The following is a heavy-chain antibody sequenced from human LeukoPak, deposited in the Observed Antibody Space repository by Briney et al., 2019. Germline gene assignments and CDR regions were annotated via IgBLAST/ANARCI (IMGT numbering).Heavy chain of an antibody. J-gene: IGHJ4*02. D-gene: IGHD3-22*01. CDR2: ISGSGGST. CDR3: AKDKNYDSSGVDY. V-gene: IGHV3-23*01. CDR1: GFTFSSYA. Sequence: GGSLRLSCAASGFTFSSYAMSWVRQAPGKGLEWVSAISGSGGSTYYADSVKGRFTISRDNAKNSLYLQMNSLRAEDTALYYCAKDKNYDSSGVDYWGQGTLVTVSS.